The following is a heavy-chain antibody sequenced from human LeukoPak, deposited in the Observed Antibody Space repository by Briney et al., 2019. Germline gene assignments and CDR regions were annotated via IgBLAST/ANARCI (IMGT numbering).Heavy chain of an antibody. V-gene: IGHV4-59*01. CDR2: IFYSGST. D-gene: IGHD3-10*01. Sequence: SETLSLTCTVSGGSITSYYWSWIRQPPGKGVEWIGYIFYSGSTNYNPSLKSRVTISVDTSKNQFSLKLSSVTAADTAVYYCARSYGSGPYYYYYYGMDVWGQGTTVTVSS. CDR3: ARSYGSGPYYYYYYGMDV. J-gene: IGHJ6*02. CDR1: GGSITSYY.